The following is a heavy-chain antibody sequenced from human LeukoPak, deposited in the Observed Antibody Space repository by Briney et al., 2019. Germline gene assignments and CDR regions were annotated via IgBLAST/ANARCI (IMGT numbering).Heavy chain of an antibody. CDR3: ARIPAWLGAFGYFDL. Sequence: GGSLRLSCAATGFIFSDYYMSWIRQAPGKGLEWISYLTSGSSGSTKYYADSVKGRFSISRDNAKNSLYLQMNSLRVEDTAVYYCARIPAWLGAFGYFDLWGRGTLLTVSS. CDR1: GFIFSDYY. D-gene: IGHD3-10*01. V-gene: IGHV3-11*01. J-gene: IGHJ2*01. CDR2: LTSGSSGSTK.